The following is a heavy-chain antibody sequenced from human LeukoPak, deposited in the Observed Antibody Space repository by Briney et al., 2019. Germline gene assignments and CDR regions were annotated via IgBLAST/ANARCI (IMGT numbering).Heavy chain of an antibody. V-gene: IGHV5-51*01. D-gene: IGHD6-13*01. J-gene: IGHJ4*02. CDR1: GSIFTTYW. CDR3: ARRKPSGYSSSWHEGYYFDH. CDR2: IYPGDSDT. Sequence: KSGASLKISCRGSGSIFTTYWIGWVRQLPGKGLEWMGIIYPGDSDTRYSSSFQGQVTISADKSISTAYLQWSSLKASDTAMYYCARRKPSGYSSSWHEGYYFDHWGQGTLVTVSS.